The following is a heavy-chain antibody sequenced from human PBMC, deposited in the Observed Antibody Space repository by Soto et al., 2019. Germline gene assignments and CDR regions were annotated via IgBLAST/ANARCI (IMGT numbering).Heavy chain of an antibody. V-gene: IGHV4-4*02. CDR1: GDSFSSSNW. J-gene: IGHJ4*02. D-gene: IGHD3-22*01. CDR3: ARSPRRVDGKWFFDY. Sequence: QVQLQESGPGLVEPSGTLSLTCGVSGDSFSSSNWWTWIRQPPGKGLEWIGAILHTGHTDYSPSLRSRITISIDTSKKEFSLHLTSVTATDTAVYYCARSPRRVDGKWFFDYWGPGALVTVSS. CDR2: ILHTGHT.